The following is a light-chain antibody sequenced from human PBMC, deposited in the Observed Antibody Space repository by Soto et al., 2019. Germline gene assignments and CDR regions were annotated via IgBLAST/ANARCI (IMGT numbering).Light chain of an antibody. Sequence: QSVLTQPPSVSGAPGQRVTISCTGSSANIGAAYNVDWYQQLPGTAPKLLIYYDNLRPSGVPDRISGSKSGTSASLAISGLQSDDEADYYCAAWDDSLNGRVFGTGTKLTVL. CDR3: AAWDDSLNGRV. J-gene: IGLJ1*01. CDR1: SANIGAAYN. V-gene: IGLV1-40*01. CDR2: YDN.